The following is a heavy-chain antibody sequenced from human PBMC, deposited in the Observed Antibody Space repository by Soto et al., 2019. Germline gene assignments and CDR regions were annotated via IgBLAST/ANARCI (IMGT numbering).Heavy chain of an antibody. D-gene: IGHD5-12*01. CDR2: VKDGGHT. Sequence: QVQLQQWGAGLLKPSENLSLNYAVTGGSLSGYYWSWIRQPPGKGLEWIGEVKDGGHTNYSPSLRGRVTISSDTSNNQFSLRLNSVTAADTGVYYCARGQEGVVATHWDQGSLVTVSS. CDR3: ARGQEGVVATH. V-gene: IGHV4-34*01. J-gene: IGHJ4*02. CDR1: GGSLSGYY.